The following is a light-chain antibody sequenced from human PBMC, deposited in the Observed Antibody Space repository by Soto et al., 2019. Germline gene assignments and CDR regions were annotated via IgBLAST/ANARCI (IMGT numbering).Light chain of an antibody. Sequence: DIQMTQSPSSLSASVGDRITSTCRSSQSISRYLNWYQHKPGKAPKLLINAASSLERGVPSRFSGDGSGTDFTLKISSLQPDDFATYYCQQNYRATPWTFGQGTQVDIK. CDR2: AAS. CDR1: QSISRY. CDR3: QQNYRATPWT. V-gene: IGKV1-39*01. J-gene: IGKJ1*01.